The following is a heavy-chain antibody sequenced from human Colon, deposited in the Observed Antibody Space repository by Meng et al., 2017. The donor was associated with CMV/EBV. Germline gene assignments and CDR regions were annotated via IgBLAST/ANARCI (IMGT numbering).Heavy chain of an antibody. CDR1: GFTFSSYE. J-gene: IGHJ6*02. CDR3: EGDTSFITISVVVPCGLDV. V-gene: IGHV3-48*03. D-gene: IGHD3-3*02. Sequence: GESLKISCSASGFTFSSYEMNWVRQAPGKGLEWVAYISSGGQTIHYADSVKGRFTISRDKTNNLLYLQMSSLRADDTDIYYCEGDTSFITISVVVPCGLDVWGQGTTVTVSS. CDR2: ISSGGQTI.